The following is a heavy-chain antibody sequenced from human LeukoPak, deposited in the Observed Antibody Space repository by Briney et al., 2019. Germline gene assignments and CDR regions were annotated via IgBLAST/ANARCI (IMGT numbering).Heavy chain of an antibody. V-gene: IGHV4-59*08. Sequence: SETLSLTCTVSGGSISTYYWSWIRQPPGKGLEWIGYFYNSGSTNYNPSLKSRVTISVDTSRNQFSLKLTSVTAADTAVYYCARHGGSCSFDSWGQGTLVTVSS. J-gene: IGHJ4*02. D-gene: IGHD2-15*01. CDR3: ARHGGSCSFDS. CDR1: GGSISTYY. CDR2: FYNSGST.